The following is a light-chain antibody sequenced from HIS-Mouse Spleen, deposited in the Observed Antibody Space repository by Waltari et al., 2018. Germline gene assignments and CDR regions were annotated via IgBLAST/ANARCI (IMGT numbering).Light chain of an antibody. CDR3: QQYNSYIFT. CDR2: KAS. Sequence: DIQMTQSPSTLSASVGDRVTITCRASQSISSWLAWYQQKPGKAPKLLIYKASILESGVPSRFSGSGSGTEFTLTISSLQPDDFATYYCQQYNSYIFTFGPGTKVDIK. CDR1: QSISSW. V-gene: IGKV1-5*03. J-gene: IGKJ3*01.